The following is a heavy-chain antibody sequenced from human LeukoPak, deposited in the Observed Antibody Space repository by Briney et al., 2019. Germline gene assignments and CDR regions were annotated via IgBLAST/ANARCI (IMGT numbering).Heavy chain of an antibody. D-gene: IGHD3-3*01. J-gene: IGHJ5*02. CDR2: INHSGST. V-gene: IGHV4-34*01. CDR3: ARPREYDFWSGHREFDP. CDR1: GGPFSGYY. Sequence: SETPSLTCAVYGGPFSGYYWSWIRQPPGKGLEWIGEINHSGSTNYNPSLKSRVTISVDTSKNQFSLKLSSVTAADTAVYYCARPREYDFWSGHREFDPWGQGTLVTVSS.